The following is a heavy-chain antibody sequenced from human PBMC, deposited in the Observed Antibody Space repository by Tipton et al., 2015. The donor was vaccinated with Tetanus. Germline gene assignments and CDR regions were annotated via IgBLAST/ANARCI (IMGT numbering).Heavy chain of an antibody. V-gene: IGHV4-31*03. Sequence: TLSLTCTVSGGSISSGDYYWSWIRQHPGKGLEWIGYIYYSGSTYHNPSLKSRVTISVDTSKNQFSLKLSSVTAADTAVYYCARDDFWSGYFDYWGQGTLVTVSS. J-gene: IGHJ4*02. D-gene: IGHD3-3*01. CDR1: GGSISSGDYY. CDR2: IYYSGST. CDR3: ARDDFWSGYFDY.